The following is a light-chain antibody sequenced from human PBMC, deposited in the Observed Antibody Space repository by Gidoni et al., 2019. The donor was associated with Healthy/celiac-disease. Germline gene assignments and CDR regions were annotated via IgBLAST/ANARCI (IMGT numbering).Light chain of an antibody. CDR2: RNN. Sequence: SLLTHLPSASCTLGPRVTISCSGTSSNIGSNYVYWYQQLPGTAPKLLIYRNNQRPSGVPDRFSGSKSGTSASLAISGLRSEDEADYYCAAWDDSLSGEVVFGGGTKLTVL. J-gene: IGLJ2*01. CDR3: AAWDDSLSGEVV. V-gene: IGLV1-47*01. CDR1: SSNIGSNY.